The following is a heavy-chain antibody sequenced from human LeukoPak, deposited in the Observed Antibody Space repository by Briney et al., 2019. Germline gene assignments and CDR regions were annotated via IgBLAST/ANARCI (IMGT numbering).Heavy chain of an antibody. CDR2: IIPIFGTA. D-gene: IGHD3-10*01. CDR1: GGTFSSYA. CDR3: ASNPAGGITMVRGTLLDAFDI. V-gene: IGHV1-69*13. Sequence: SVKVSCKASGGTFSSYAISWVRQAPGQGLEWMGGIIPIFGTANYAKKFQGRVTITADESTSTAYLELSSLRSEDTAVYYCASNPAGGITMVRGTLLDAFDIWGQGTMVTVSS. J-gene: IGHJ3*02.